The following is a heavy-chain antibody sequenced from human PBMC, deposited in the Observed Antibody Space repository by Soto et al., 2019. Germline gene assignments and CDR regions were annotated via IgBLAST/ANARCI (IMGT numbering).Heavy chain of an antibody. CDR3: AQGPRITYFDS. Sequence: QPGGSLRLSCVTSGFTFSTYAMSWVRQAPGKGLEWVSAISGSGGSTYYADSVRGRFTISRDNSKNTLFLQMNGLRPEDTAVYYCAQGPRITYFDSWGQGTLVTVSS. D-gene: IGHD3-10*01. CDR1: GFTFSTYA. V-gene: IGHV3-23*01. J-gene: IGHJ4*02. CDR2: ISGSGGST.